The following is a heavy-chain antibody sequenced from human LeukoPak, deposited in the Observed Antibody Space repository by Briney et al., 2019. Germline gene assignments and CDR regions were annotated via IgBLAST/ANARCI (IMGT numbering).Heavy chain of an antibody. D-gene: IGHD1-14*01. CDR3: ARGGGTGDY. J-gene: IGHJ4*02. CDR1: GFTFSSYE. CDR2: IGSSGITI. Sequence: GGSLRLSCAASGFTFSSYEMNWVRQAPGRGLEWLSYIGSSGITIYYADSVKGRFTISRDNAKNSLYLQMNSLRAEDTAVYCCARGGGTGDYWGQGTLVTVSS. V-gene: IGHV3-48*03.